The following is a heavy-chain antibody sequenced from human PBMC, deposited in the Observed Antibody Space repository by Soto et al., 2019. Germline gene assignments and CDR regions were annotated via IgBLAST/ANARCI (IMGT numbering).Heavy chain of an antibody. V-gene: IGHV3-33*01. CDR2: IWNDGSTK. Sequence: QVQLVESGGGVVQPGRSLRLSCEASGFIFSTYGMHWVRQAPGKGLEWVAVIWNDGSTKYYADSVKGRFTISRDKSKNTLYLQMNSLRAEDTAVYYCARVLRYFDWDYAFDIWGQGTMVTVSS. CDR1: GFIFSTYG. CDR3: ARVLRYFDWDYAFDI. J-gene: IGHJ3*02. D-gene: IGHD3-9*01.